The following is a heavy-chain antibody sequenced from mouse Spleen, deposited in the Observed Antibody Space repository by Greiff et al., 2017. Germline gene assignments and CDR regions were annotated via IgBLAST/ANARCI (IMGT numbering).Heavy chain of an antibody. CDR3: ARDGPAWFAY. Sequence: QVQLRQPGAELVKPGASVKLSCKASGYTFTSYWMQWVKQRPGQGLEWIGEIDPSDSYTNYNQKFKGKATLTVDTSSSTAYMQLSSLTSEDSAVYYCARDGPAWFAYWGQGTLVTVSA. D-gene: IGHD2-3*01. V-gene: IGHV1-50*01. CDR2: IDPSDSYT. J-gene: IGHJ3*01. CDR1: GYTFTSYW.